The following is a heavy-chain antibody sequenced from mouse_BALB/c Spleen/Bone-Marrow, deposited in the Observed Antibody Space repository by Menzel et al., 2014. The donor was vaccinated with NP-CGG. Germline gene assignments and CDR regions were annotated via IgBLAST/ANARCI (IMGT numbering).Heavy chain of an antibody. CDR3: LTAGFDY. D-gene: IGHD3-1*01. V-gene: IGHV1-5*01. Sequence: VQLQQPGTVLARPGASVKVPCKASGYTFTSYWMHWIKQRPGQGLEWIGAFYPGNSDTIYNQEFKGKAKLTAVTSTSTAYMELSSLTNEDSAVYFCLTAGFDYWGQGTTLTVSS. J-gene: IGHJ2*01. CDR2: FYPGNSDT. CDR1: GYTFTSYW.